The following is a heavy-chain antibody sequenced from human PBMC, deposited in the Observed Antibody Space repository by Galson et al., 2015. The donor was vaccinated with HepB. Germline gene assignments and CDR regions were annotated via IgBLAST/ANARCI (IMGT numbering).Heavy chain of an antibody. CDR1: GYTFTSYG. Sequence: SVKVSCKASGYTFTSYGISWVRQAPGQGLEWMGWISAYNGNTNYAQKLQGRVTMTTDTSTSTAYMELRSLRSDDTAVYYCARDLKGPVTERGFWSGYPRENYYYYGMDVWGQGTTVTVSS. CDR3: ARDLKGPVTERGFWSGYPRENYYYYGMDV. V-gene: IGHV1-18*04. J-gene: IGHJ6*02. CDR2: ISAYNGNT. D-gene: IGHD3-3*01.